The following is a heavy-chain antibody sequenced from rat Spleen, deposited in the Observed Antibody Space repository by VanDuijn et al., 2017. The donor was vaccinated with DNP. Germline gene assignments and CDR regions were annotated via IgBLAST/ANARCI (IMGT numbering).Heavy chain of an antibody. D-gene: IGHD1-11*01. CDR1: GFSFRDYD. V-gene: IGHV5-27*01. J-gene: IGHJ2*01. Sequence: EVQLVESGGGLVQPGRSLKLSCAASGFSFRDYDMAWVRQAPSKGLEWVACMSPTTRSSYYRDSVRGRFTVSRDDSTSTLYLQMDSLRSEETATYYCAKAGGYSPWYFDYWGQGVMVTVSS. CDR2: MSPTTRSS. CDR3: AKAGGYSPWYFDY.